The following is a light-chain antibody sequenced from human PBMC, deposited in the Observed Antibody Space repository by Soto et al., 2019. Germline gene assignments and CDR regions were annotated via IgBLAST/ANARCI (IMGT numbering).Light chain of an antibody. V-gene: IGKV3-20*01. CDR1: QSVSNNY. Sequence: EIVLPQSPGTLSLSPGERATLSCRASQSVSNNYLAWYPHKPGQAPSLLIYGASNRATGIPDRFSGSGPGPDLTLTTSRLEDADFAVYYCQRYGSSGTFGQGAKVDI. J-gene: IGKJ1*01. CDR3: QRYGSSGT. CDR2: GAS.